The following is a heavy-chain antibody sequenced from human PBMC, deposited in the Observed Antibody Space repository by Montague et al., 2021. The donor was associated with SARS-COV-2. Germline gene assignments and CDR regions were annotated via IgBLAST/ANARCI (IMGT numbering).Heavy chain of an antibody. D-gene: IGHD3-10*01. V-gene: IGHV4-4*02. CDR3: ARLGVVPSPRTFDP. Sequence: SETLSLTCEVSGAAISSSNSWVCIRQSPGKRLEWFGETYHSRSTNYNPSLRSRVTISVDKSKNQFSLKVNSVSAADTAVYYCARLGVVPSPRTFDPWGQGTLVTVSS. CDR2: TYHSRST. CDR1: GAAISSSNS. J-gene: IGHJ5*02.